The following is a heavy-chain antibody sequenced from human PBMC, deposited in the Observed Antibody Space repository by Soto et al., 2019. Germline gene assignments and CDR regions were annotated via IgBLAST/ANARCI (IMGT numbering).Heavy chain of an antibody. CDR3: ARDSTNPFKVLLGYYYGMDV. CDR2: INSDGSST. D-gene: IGHD1-1*01. CDR1: GFTFSSYW. V-gene: IGHV3-74*01. Sequence: VQLVESGGGLVQPGGSLRLSCAASGFTFSSYWMHWVRQAPGKGLVWVSRINSDGSSTSYADSVKGRFTISRDNAKNTLYLQMNSLRAEDTAVYYCARDSTNPFKVLLGYYYGMDVWGQGTTVTVSS. J-gene: IGHJ6*02.